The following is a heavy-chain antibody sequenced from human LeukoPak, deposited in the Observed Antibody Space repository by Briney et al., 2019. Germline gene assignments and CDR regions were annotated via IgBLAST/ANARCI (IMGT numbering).Heavy chain of an antibody. D-gene: IGHD4-17*01. Sequence: GASVKVSCKASGYTFTSYYMHWVRQAPGQGLEWMGIINPSGGSTSYAQKFQGRVTMTRDTSTSTVYMELSSLRSEDTAVYYCARGPTVTTSPYNWFGPWGQGTLVTVSS. V-gene: IGHV1-46*01. CDR3: ARGPTVTTSPYNWFGP. CDR2: INPSGGST. CDR1: GYTFTSYY. J-gene: IGHJ5*02.